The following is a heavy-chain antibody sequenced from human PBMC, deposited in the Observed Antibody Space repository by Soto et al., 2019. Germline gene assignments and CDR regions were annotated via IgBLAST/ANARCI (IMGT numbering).Heavy chain of an antibody. Sequence: EVQLVESGGGLVQPGGSLRLSCAASGFTFSSYEMNWVRQAPGKGLEWVSYISSSGSTIYYADSVKGRFTISRDNAKNSLYLQRKSLRAEDTAVYYCARGQYSSGGGYFDYWGQETLVTVSS. J-gene: IGHJ4*02. CDR2: ISSSGSTI. V-gene: IGHV3-48*03. CDR1: GFTFSSYE. D-gene: IGHD6-19*01. CDR3: ARGQYSSGGGYFDY.